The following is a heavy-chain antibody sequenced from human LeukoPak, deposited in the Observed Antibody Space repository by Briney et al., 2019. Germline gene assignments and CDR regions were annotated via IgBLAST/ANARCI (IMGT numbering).Heavy chain of an antibody. CDR3: ARSENYDFWSGYYIGH. J-gene: IGHJ4*02. CDR2: IYYSGST. Sequence: SETLSLTCSVSGDSIRRYYWSWIRQPPGKGLEWIGYIYYSGSTNYNPSLKSRVTISLDTSKNQFSLKLSSVTAADTAVYYCARSENYDFWSGYYIGHWGQGTLVTVSS. V-gene: IGHV4-59*01. D-gene: IGHD3-3*01. CDR1: GDSIRRYY.